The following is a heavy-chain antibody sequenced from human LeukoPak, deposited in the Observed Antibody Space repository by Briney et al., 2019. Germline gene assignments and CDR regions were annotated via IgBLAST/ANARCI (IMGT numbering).Heavy chain of an antibody. J-gene: IGHJ4*02. CDR2: IFPGDSDT. Sequence: GESLKISCKGSGYGFSSYRIGWVRQMPGQGLEWMGVIFPGDSDTKYSPSFQGQVTISADKSISTAYMQWHSLKASDTAMYYCAKRRRYGGHNSFDYWGQGTLVTVSS. CDR1: GYGFSSYR. D-gene: IGHD4-23*01. V-gene: IGHV5-51*01. CDR3: AKRRRYGGHNSFDY.